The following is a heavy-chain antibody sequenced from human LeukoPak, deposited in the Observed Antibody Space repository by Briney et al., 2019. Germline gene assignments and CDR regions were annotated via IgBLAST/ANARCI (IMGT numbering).Heavy chain of an antibody. D-gene: IGHD3-10*01. CDR1: GFTVSSNY. CDR3: ANLPRGSVRHDAFDI. CDR2: IYSGGST. V-gene: IGHV3-66*01. Sequence: GGSLRLSCAASGFTVSSNYMSWVRQAPGKGLEWVSVIYSGGSTYYADSVKGRFTISRDNSKNTLYLQMNSLRAEDTAVYYCANLPRGSVRHDAFDIWGQGTMVTVSS. J-gene: IGHJ3*02.